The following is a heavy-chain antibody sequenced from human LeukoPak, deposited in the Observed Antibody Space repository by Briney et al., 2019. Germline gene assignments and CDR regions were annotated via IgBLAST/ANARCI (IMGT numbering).Heavy chain of an antibody. D-gene: IGHD6-13*01. V-gene: IGHV4-61*01. CDR3: ARDGYSRDYFDY. CDR1: GGSVSSGSYY. J-gene: IGHJ4*02. Sequence: PSETLSLTCTVSGGSVSSGSYYWSWIRQPPGKGLEWIGYIYYSGSTNYNPSLKSRVTISVDTSKNQFSLKLSSVTAADTAVYYCARDGYSRDYFDYWGQGTLVTVSS. CDR2: IYYSGST.